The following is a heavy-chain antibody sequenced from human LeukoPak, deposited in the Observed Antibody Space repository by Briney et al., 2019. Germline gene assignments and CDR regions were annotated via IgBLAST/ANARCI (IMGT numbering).Heavy chain of an antibody. J-gene: IGHJ5*02. Sequence: GASVKVSCKVSGYTLTELSMHWVRQAPGKGLEWMGGFDPEDGETIYAQKFQGRVTITTDESTSTAYMELSSLRSEDTAVYYCAREGSSYYYDSSGYPHWFDPWGQGTLVTVSS. V-gene: IGHV1-24*01. CDR3: AREGSSYYYDSSGYPHWFDP. CDR1: GYTLTELS. D-gene: IGHD3-22*01. CDR2: FDPEDGET.